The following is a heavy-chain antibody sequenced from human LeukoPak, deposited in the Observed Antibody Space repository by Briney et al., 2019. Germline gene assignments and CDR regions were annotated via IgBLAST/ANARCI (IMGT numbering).Heavy chain of an antibody. CDR1: GGTFSSYA. V-gene: IGHV1-69*06. J-gene: IGHJ5*02. CDR3: AKNKREYYDILTGYYTRYNWFAP. D-gene: IGHD3-9*01. Sequence: SVKVSCKASGGTFSSYAISWVRQAPGQGLEWMGGIIPIFGTANYAQKFQGRVTITADKSTSTAYMELSSLRSEDTAVYYCAKNKREYYDILTGYYTRYNWFAPCGQGTLVTVSS. CDR2: IIPIFGTA.